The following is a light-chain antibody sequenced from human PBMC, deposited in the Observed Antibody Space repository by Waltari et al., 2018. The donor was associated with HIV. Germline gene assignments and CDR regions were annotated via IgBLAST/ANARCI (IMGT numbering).Light chain of an antibody. CDR1: ALPKQY. CDR3: ESADSSLWV. CDR2: KDS. V-gene: IGLV3-25*03. J-gene: IGLJ3*02. Sequence: SYELTQPPSVSVSPGQTARITCSGDALPKQYAYWYQQKAGQAPVLVIYKDSERPSGIPERFSGSSSGTTVTLTISGVQAEDEADYNCESADSSLWVFGGGTKLTVL.